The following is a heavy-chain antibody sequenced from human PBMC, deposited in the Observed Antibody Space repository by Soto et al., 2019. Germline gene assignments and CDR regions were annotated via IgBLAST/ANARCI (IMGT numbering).Heavy chain of an antibody. CDR2: MSYDGGNT. V-gene: IGHV3-30*03. Sequence: GGALRVWLGGSVGTLSPGAMQVGRQAPGKWLEWLALMSYDGGNTXXAESVKGGXTIYRENSKSKXYLQMXKLRAEDTAVYYCATDRDYYYHYRGIDSCGXGX. D-gene: IGHD1-26*01. CDR1: VGTLSPGA. J-gene: IGHJ5*01. CDR3: ATDRDYYYHYRGIDS.